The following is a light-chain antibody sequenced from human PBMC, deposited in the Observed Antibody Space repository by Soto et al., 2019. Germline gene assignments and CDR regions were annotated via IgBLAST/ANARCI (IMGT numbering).Light chain of an antibody. CDR1: SSGVGGYNY. Sequence: QSALTQPASVSGSPGQSIAISCTGTSSGVGGYNYVSWYQQLPGKAPKLLISEVSNRPSGVSHRFSDSKSGNTASLTISGLQAEDEADYYCSSYRTGGPFVFGTGTKLTVL. CDR2: EVS. CDR3: SSYRTGGPFV. V-gene: IGLV2-14*01. J-gene: IGLJ1*01.